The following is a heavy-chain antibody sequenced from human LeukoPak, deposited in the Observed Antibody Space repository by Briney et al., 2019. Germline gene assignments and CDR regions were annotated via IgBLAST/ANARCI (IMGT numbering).Heavy chain of an antibody. CDR1: GGSFSSYG. CDR2: IIPIFGTA. Sequence: SVKVSCKASGGSFSSYGFSRVRQAPGQGLEWMGGIIPIFGTANYAQKFQGRVTITADESTSTAYMELSSLRSEDTAVYYCARRGSDCSGGNCYLGYSFDIWGQGTMVTVAS. V-gene: IGHV1-69*13. CDR3: ARRGSDCSGGNCYLGYSFDI. D-gene: IGHD2-15*01. J-gene: IGHJ3*02.